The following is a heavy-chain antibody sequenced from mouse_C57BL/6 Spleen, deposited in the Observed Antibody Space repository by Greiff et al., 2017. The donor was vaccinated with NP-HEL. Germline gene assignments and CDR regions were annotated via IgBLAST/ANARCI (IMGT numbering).Heavy chain of an antibody. CDR1: GYTFTSYD. CDR3: ARSITTVVARYFDV. Sequence: QVQLKESGPELVKPGASVKLSCKASGYTFTSYDINWVKQRPGQGLEWIGWIYPRAGSTKYNEKFKGKATLTVDTSSSTAYMELHSLTSEDSAVYFCARSITTVVARYFDVWGTGTTVTVSS. J-gene: IGHJ1*03. CDR2: IYPRAGST. V-gene: IGHV1-85*01. D-gene: IGHD1-1*01.